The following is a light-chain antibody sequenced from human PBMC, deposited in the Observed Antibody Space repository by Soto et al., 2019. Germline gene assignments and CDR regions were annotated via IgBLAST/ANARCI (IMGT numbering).Light chain of an antibody. V-gene: IGLV4-69*01. CDR1: SGHSSYA. J-gene: IGLJ2*01. CDR3: QTWGTDIVV. Sequence: QLVLTQSPSASASLGASVKLTCTLSSGHSSYAIAWHQQQPEKGPRYLMNLNSDGSHTKGDGIPDRFSGSSSGAERYLTISSLQSEDEADYYCQTWGTDIVVFGGGTKVTVL. CDR2: LNSDGSH.